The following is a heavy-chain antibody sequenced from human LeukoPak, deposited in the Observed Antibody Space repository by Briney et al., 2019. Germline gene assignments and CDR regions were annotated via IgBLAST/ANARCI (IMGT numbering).Heavy chain of an antibody. D-gene: IGHD1-26*01. CDR1: GFTFSDYY. V-gene: IGHV3-11*01. Sequence: GESLRLSCAASGFTFSDYYMSWIRQAPGKGLEWVSYIRSSGSTIYYADSVKGRFTISRDNAKNSVYLQMNSLRAEDTAVYYCARRGSSGSFAANWGQGTLVTVSS. CDR2: IRSSGSTI. J-gene: IGHJ4*02. CDR3: ARRGSSGSFAAN.